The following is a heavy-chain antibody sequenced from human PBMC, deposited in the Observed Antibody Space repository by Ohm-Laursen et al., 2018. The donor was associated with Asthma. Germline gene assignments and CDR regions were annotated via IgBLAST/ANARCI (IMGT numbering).Heavy chain of an antibody. D-gene: IGHD7-27*01. CDR1: GFTFSSYA. CDR3: ATFNWGSRGFDF. V-gene: IGHV3-30*04. CDR2: ISHDGRNK. Sequence: SLRLSCAASGFTFSSYAMHWVRQAPGKGLAWVAVISHDGRNKYYADTVKGRFTISRDNSKDTLYLQMNNLRAADTAVYYCATFNWGSRGFDFWGQGALVTVSS. J-gene: IGHJ4*02.